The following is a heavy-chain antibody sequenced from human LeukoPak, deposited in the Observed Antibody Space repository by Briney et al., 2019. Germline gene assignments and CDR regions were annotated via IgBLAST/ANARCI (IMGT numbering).Heavy chain of an antibody. Sequence: GGSLRLSCAASGFTFSSYSTNWVRQAPGKGLEWVSSISSSSSYIYYADSVKGRFTISRDNAKNSLYLQMNSLRAEDTAVYYCARHLMVRGNFDYWGQGTLVTVSS. V-gene: IGHV3-21*04. CDR2: ISSSSSYI. CDR3: ARHLMVRGNFDY. D-gene: IGHD3-10*01. J-gene: IGHJ4*02. CDR1: GFTFSSYS.